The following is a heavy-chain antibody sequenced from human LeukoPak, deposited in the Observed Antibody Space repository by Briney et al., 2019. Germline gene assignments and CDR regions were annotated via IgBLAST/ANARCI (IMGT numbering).Heavy chain of an antibody. J-gene: IGHJ4*02. CDR3: ARDLGSGWNFDY. V-gene: IGHV3-23*01. D-gene: IGHD6-19*01. CDR2: ISASGGST. Sequence: GGSLRLSCAASGFTFSSSAMSWVRQVPGKGLEWVSGISASGGSTYYADSVRGRFTISRDNSKNTLYLQMNSLRAEDTAVYYCARDLGSGWNFDYWGQGTLVTVSS. CDR1: GFTFSSSA.